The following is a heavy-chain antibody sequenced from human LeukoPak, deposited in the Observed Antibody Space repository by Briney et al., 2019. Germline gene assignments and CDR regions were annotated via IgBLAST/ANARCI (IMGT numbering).Heavy chain of an antibody. CDR2: IYSSGTT. CDR3: ARGGRISAGGIYYFDY. D-gene: IGHD1-14*01. J-gene: IGHJ4*02. CDR1: GGSISSYY. V-gene: IGHV4-59*01. Sequence: SETLSLTCTVSGGSISSYYWNWIRQPPGKRLEWIGCIYSSGTTNNPSLKSRVTISGDKSKNQFSLKLSSVTAADTAVYYCARGGRISAGGIYYFDYWGQGTLVTVSS.